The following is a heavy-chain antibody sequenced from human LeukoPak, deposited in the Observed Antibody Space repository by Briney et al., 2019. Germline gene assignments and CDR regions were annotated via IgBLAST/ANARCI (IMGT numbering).Heavy chain of an antibody. V-gene: IGHV3-23*01. CDR2: ISGSGGST. Sequence: PGGSLRLSCAASGFTFSSYAMSWVRQAPGKGLEWVSAISGSGGSTYYADSVKGRFTISRDNSKNTLYLQMNSLRAEDTAVYYCAAQWLVRGSFDYRGQGTLVTVSS. J-gene: IGHJ4*02. CDR3: AAQWLVRGSFDY. D-gene: IGHD6-19*01. CDR1: GFTFSSYA.